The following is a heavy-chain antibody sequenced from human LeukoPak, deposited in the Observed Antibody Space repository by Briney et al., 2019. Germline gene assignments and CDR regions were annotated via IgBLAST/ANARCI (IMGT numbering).Heavy chain of an antibody. Sequence: EASVKVSCKASGGTFSSYAISWVRQAPGQGLEWMGRIIPILGIANYAQKFQGRVTITADKSTSTAYMELSSLRSEDTAVYYCARDMITFGGVNSPIFDYWGQGTLVTVSS. D-gene: IGHD3-16*01. CDR2: IIPILGIA. V-gene: IGHV1-69*04. J-gene: IGHJ4*02. CDR3: ARDMITFGGVNSPIFDY. CDR1: GGTFSSYA.